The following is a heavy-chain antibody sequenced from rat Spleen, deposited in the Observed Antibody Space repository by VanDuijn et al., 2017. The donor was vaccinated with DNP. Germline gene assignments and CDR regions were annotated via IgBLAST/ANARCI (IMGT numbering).Heavy chain of an antibody. D-gene: IGHD5-1*01. Sequence: EVQLVESGGGLVQPGRSLKLSCAASGFTFSDYNMAWVRQAPKKGLEWVATIIYDGSRTYYRDSVKGRFTISRDNAKSTLYLQMDSLRSEDTATYYCATHRAGSPPFAYWGQGTLVTVSS. CDR2: IIYDGSRT. CDR1: GFTFSDYN. J-gene: IGHJ3*01. CDR3: ATHRAGSPPFAY. V-gene: IGHV5S10*01.